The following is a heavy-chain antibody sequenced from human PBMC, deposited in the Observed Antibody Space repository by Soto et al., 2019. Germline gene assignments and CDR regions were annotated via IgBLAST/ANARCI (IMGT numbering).Heavy chain of an antibody. V-gene: IGHV3-23*01. J-gene: IGHJ4*02. CDR1: GFTFSSYA. CDR2: ISGSGGST. D-gene: IGHD6-19*01. Sequence: EVQLLESGGGLVQPGGSLRLSCAASGFTFSSYAMNWVRQAPGKGLEWVSVISGSGGSTYYADSVKGRFTISRDNPQNTLYLQMNSLRAEDTAVYYCARRSSGWYFDYWGQGTLVTVSS. CDR3: ARRSSGWYFDY.